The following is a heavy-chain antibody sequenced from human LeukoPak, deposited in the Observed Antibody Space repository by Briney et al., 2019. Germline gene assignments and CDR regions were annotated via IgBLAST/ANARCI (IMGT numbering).Heavy chain of an antibody. CDR2: IIPIFGTA. D-gene: IGHD5-24*01. CDR1: GGTFSSYA. V-gene: IGHV1-69*05. CDR3: ARDQGGDGYIPGFDY. J-gene: IGHJ4*02. Sequence: SVKVSCKASGGTFSSYAIRWVRQAPGQGLEWIGGIIPIFGTANYAQKFQGRVTITTDESTSTAYMELSSLRSEDTAVYYCARDQGGDGYIPGFDYWGQGTLVTVSS.